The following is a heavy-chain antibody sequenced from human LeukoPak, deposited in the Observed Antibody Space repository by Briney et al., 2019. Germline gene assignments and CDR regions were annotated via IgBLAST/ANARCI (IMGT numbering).Heavy chain of an antibody. CDR3: ARAKIRASIDY. CDR2: INPSGGST. J-gene: IGHJ4*02. V-gene: IGHV1-46*01. Sequence: GASVKVSCKASGYTFTSYYMHWLRQAPGQGLEWMGIINPSGGSTSHAQKFQGRVTMKGDTSTSTVYMELSSRRSEDTAVYYCARAKIRASIDYWGQGTLVTVSS. CDR1: GYTFTSYY. D-gene: IGHD3-10*01.